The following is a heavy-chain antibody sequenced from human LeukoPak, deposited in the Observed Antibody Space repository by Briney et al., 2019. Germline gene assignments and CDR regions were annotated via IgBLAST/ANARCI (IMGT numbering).Heavy chain of an antibody. V-gene: IGHV3-23*01. Sequence: GGSLRLSCAASGFTFSSYAMNWVRQAPGKGLEWVSAITGDGGSTYYADSVKGRFTISRDNSRNTLYLQMNSLRAEDTAVYYCAKASSGYYCFDYWGQGTLVTVPS. CDR2: ITGDGGST. J-gene: IGHJ4*02. CDR1: GFTFSSYA. CDR3: AKASSGYYCFDY. D-gene: IGHD3-22*01.